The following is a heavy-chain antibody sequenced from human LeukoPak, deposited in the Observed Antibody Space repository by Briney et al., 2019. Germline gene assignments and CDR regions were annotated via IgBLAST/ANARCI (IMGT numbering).Heavy chain of an antibody. CDR1: GFTFSNYG. CDR3: AKEHTSGEIDF. D-gene: IGHD3-10*01. V-gene: IGHV3-30*18. CDR2: IAYDGSKG. Sequence: GGSLRLSCAASGFTFSNYGMHWVRQAPGKGLEWVAVIAYDGSKGYYADSVKGRFTISRDNPKNTLYLQMNSLRAEDSAVYYCAKEHTSGEIDFWGQGTLVTVSS. J-gene: IGHJ4*02.